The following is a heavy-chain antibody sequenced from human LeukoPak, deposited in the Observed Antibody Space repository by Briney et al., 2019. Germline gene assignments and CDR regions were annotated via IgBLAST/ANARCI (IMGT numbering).Heavy chain of an antibody. CDR3: AKCGSTRCYVVNYFDY. V-gene: IGHV3-23*01. CDR1: EFTFSSYA. J-gene: IGHJ4*02. D-gene: IGHD2-2*01. CDR2: ISGSGGST. Sequence: PGGSLRLSCAASEFTFSSYAMSWVRQAPGKGLEWVSAISGSGGSTYYADSVKGRFTISRDNSKSTLYLQMNSLRAEDTAVYYCAKCGSTRCYVVNYFDYWGQGTLVTVSP.